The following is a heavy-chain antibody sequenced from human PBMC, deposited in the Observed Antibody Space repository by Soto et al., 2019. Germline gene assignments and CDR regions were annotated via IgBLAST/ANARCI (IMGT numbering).Heavy chain of an antibody. CDR1: GASVSRGSFY. Sequence: QVHLQESGPGRVKPSETLSVTCTVSGASVSRGSFYWSWLRQPPGKGLEWIGYILPNGHTNYNPSLESRVSISLDASRNQFSLKLTSMTAADSAVYYCARQGGVYNWFDPWGQGTLVTVSS. D-gene: IGHD3-16*01. J-gene: IGHJ5*02. V-gene: IGHV4-61*01. CDR2: ILPNGHT. CDR3: ARQGGVYNWFDP.